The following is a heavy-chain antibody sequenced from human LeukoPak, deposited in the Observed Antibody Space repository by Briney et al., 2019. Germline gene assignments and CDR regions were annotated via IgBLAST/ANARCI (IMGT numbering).Heavy chain of an antibody. Sequence: PGRSLRLSRAASGFTFSSYAMHWVRQAPGKGLEWVAVISYDGSNKYYADSVKGRFTISRDNCKNTLYLQMNSLRAEDTAVYYCARDSGGYSSGWYENELDYWGQGTLVTVSS. CDR3: ARDSGGYSSGWYENELDY. CDR2: ISYDGSNK. J-gene: IGHJ4*02. V-gene: IGHV3-30*01. CDR1: GFTFSSYA. D-gene: IGHD6-19*01.